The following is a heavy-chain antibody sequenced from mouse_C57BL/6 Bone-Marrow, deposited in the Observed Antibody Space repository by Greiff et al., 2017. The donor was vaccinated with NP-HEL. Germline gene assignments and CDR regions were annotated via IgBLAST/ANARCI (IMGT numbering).Heavy chain of an antibody. CDR1: GYTFTSYG. J-gene: IGHJ2*01. Sequence: QVQLKQSGAELARPGASVKLSCKASGYTFTSYGISWVKQRTGQGLEWIGEIYPRSGNTYYNEKFKGKATLTADKSSSTAYMELRSLTSEDSAVYFCARIVDWDYFDYWGQGTTLTVSS. V-gene: IGHV1-81*01. CDR2: IYPRSGNT. CDR3: ARIVDWDYFDY. D-gene: IGHD4-1*01.